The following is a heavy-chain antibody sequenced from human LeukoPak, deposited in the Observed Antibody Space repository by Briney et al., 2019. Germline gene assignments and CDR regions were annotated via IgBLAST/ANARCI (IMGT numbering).Heavy chain of an antibody. Sequence: GGSLRLSCAASGFTFSDYYMSWIRQAPGKGLEWVSYISSSGSTIYYADSVKGRFTISRDNAKNSLYLQMNSLRAEDTAVYYCARGPKFILWFGELSNGYYFDYWGQGTLVTVSS. V-gene: IGHV3-11*01. CDR3: ARGPKFILWFGELSNGYYFDY. CDR2: ISSSGSTI. J-gene: IGHJ4*02. CDR1: GFTFSDYY. D-gene: IGHD3-10*01.